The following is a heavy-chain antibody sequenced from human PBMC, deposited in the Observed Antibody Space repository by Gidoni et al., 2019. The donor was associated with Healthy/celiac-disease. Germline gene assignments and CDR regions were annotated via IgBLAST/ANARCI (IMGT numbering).Heavy chain of an antibody. Sequence: QVQLQESGPGLVKPSQTPSLTSNVSGGSIRSGGSYWSWIRQHPGKGLEWIGYIYYSGSTYYNPSLKSRVTISVDTSKNQFSLKLSSVTAADTAVYYCARSPIVVPAAHFDYWGQGTLVTVSS. CDR2: IYYSGST. V-gene: IGHV4-31*03. J-gene: IGHJ4*02. CDR1: GGSIRSGGSY. D-gene: IGHD2-2*01. CDR3: ARSPIVVPAAHFDY.